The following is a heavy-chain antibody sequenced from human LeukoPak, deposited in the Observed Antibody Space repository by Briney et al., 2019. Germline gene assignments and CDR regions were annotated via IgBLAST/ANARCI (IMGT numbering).Heavy chain of an antibody. Sequence: RASVKVSCKASGYTFTSYAMHWVRQAPGQRLEWMGWINAGNGNTKYSQKFQGRVTITRDTSASTAYMELSSLRSEDTAVYYCARGTMVRDQGPLDYWGQGTLVTVSS. CDR2: INAGNGNT. V-gene: IGHV1-3*01. CDR1: GYTFTSYA. CDR3: ARGTMVRDQGPLDY. J-gene: IGHJ4*02. D-gene: IGHD3-10*01.